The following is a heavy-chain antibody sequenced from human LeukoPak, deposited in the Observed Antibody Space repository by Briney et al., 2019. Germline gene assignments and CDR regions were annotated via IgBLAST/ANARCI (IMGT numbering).Heavy chain of an antibody. J-gene: IGHJ4*02. D-gene: IGHD2-2*01. CDR3: AKDPLGYCSTTTCYPEY. V-gene: IGHV3-23*01. CDR2: ISDSGGTT. CDR1: GFTVSSNY. Sequence: GGSLRLSCAASGFTVSSNYMSWVRQAPGKGLEWVSAISDSGGTTYYADSVKGRFTISRDNSKNTLYLQMNSLRAEDTAVYYCAKDPLGYCSTTTCYPEYWGQGTLVTVSS.